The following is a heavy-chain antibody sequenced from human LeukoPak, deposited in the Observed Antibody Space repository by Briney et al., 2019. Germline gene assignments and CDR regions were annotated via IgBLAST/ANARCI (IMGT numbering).Heavy chain of an antibody. J-gene: IGHJ6*03. V-gene: IGHV4-39*07. CDR2: INHSGST. CDR3: AREAAYNFWSGYYQTTYYMDV. CDR1: GGSISSSSYY. D-gene: IGHD3-3*01. Sequence: PSETLSLTCTVSGGSISSSSYYWGWIRQPPGKGLEWIGEINHSGSTNYNPSLKSRVTISVDTSKNQFSLNLSSVTAADTAVYYCAREAAYNFWSGYYQTTYYMDVWGTGTTVTVSS.